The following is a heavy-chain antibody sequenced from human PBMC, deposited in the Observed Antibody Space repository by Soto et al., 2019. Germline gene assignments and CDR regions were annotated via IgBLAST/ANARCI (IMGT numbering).Heavy chain of an antibody. CDR3: ARETRVPGGVDV. V-gene: IGHV3-33*01. CDR1: GFTFSSYG. J-gene: IGHJ6*02. D-gene: IGHD3-10*01. CDR2: IWYDGSNK. Sequence: LRLSCAASGFTFSSYGMHWVRQAPGKGLEWVAVIWYDGSNKYYADSVKGRFTISRDNSKNTLYLQMNSLRAEDTAVYYCARETRVPGGVDVWGQGTTVTVSS.